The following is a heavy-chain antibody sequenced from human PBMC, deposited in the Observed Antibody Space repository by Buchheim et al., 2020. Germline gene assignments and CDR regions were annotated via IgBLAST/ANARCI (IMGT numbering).Heavy chain of an antibody. V-gene: IGHV3-30*18. CDR1: GFSFRDYG. CDR3: TKAFYYGSGDYYSRMGYFFGMDV. J-gene: IGHJ6*02. D-gene: IGHD3-10*01. Sequence: QVQVVESGGGVVQPGGSPRLSCGASGFSFRDYGMHWVRQAPGKGLEWVAVISYDGSKKYYGDSVKGRFTIYRDNSKNMVFVKMNSLRVEDTAAYYCTKAFYYGSGDYYSRMGYFFGMDVWGPGTT. CDR2: ISYDGSKK.